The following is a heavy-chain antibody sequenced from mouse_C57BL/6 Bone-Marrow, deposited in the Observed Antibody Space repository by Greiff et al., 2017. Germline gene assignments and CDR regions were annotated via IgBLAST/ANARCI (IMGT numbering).Heavy chain of an antibody. CDR2: IYPSDSET. D-gene: IGHD2-4*01. Sequence: QVQLQQPGAELVRPGSSVKLSCKASGYTFTSYWMAWVKQRPGQGLEWIGNIYPSDSETHYNQKFKDKATLTVDKSSSPAYMQLSSLTSEDSAVYYCARTGGLRAGFAYWGQGTLVTVSA. CDR3: ARTGGLRAGFAY. V-gene: IGHV1-61*01. J-gene: IGHJ3*01. CDR1: GYTFTSYW.